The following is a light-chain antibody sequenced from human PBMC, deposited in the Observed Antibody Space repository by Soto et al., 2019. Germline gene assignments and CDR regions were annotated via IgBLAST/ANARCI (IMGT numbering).Light chain of an antibody. CDR1: NSDVGGYNY. J-gene: IGLJ1*01. CDR3: SSYAGSSNV. V-gene: IGLV2-8*01. CDR2: EVN. Sequence: QSALTQPPSASGSPGQSVAISCTGTNSDVGGYNYVSWYQQHPGKAPKLMIYEVNKRPSGVPDRFSGSKSGNTASLTVSGLQADDEADYYCSSYAGSSNVFGTGTKVTVL.